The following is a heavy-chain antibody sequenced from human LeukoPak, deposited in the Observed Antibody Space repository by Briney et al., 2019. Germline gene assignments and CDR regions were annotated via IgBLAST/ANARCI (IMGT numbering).Heavy chain of an antibody. Sequence: ASVKVSCKASGYTFTGYYMHWVRQAPGQGLEWMGRINPNSGGTNYAQKFQGRVTMTRDTSISTAYMELSRLRSDDTAVYYCARVSIAMAGTRIDYWGQGTLVTVSS. CDR1: GYTFTGYY. CDR3: ARVSIAMAGTRIDY. D-gene: IGHD6-19*01. J-gene: IGHJ4*02. CDR2: INPNSGGT. V-gene: IGHV1-2*06.